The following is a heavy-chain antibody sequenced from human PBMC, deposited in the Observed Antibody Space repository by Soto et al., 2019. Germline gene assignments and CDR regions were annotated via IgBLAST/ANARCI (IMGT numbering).Heavy chain of an antibody. D-gene: IGHD3-10*01. Sequence: QVQLVESGGGVVQPGRSLRLSCAASGFTFISYAMHWVRQAPGKGLEWVAVISYDGSNKYYADSVKGRFTISRDNSKNTLYLQMNSLRAEDTAVYYCARVGTRITMVRGSRTSGMDVWGQGTTVTVSS. CDR2: ISYDGSNK. V-gene: IGHV3-30-3*01. CDR1: GFTFISYA. J-gene: IGHJ6*02. CDR3: ARVGTRITMVRGSRTSGMDV.